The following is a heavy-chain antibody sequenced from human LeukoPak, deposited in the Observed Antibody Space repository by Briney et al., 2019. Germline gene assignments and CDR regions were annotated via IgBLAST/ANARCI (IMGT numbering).Heavy chain of an antibody. CDR2: ISSNGGST. D-gene: IGHD3-22*01. V-gene: IGHV3-64*01. Sequence: GGSLRLSCAASGFTFSSYAMHWVRQAPGKGLEYVSAISSNGGSTYYANSVKGRFTISRDNSKNTLYLQMGSLRAEDMAVYYCATGPVGDSSGLDYWGQGTLVTVSS. CDR3: ATGPVGDSSGLDY. CDR1: GFTFSSYA. J-gene: IGHJ4*02.